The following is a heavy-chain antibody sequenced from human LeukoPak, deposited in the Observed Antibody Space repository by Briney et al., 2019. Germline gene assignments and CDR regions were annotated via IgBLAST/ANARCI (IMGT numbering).Heavy chain of an antibody. D-gene: IGHD3-10*01. CDR1: GGTFTSYA. J-gene: IGHJ4*02. V-gene: IGHV1-69*13. CDR2: IIPIFGTA. CDR3: ARSTMVRGTLDY. Sequence: SSVNVSFKSSGGTFTSYAISWVRQAPGPGLEWMGGIIPIFGTANYAQKFQGRVTITADESTSTAYMELSSLGSEDTAVYYCARSTMVRGTLDYWGQGTLVTVSS.